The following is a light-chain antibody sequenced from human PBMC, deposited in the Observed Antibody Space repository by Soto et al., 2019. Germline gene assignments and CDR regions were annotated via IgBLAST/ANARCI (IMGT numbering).Light chain of an antibody. Sequence: QLVLTQPPSVSGAPGQRVTISCTGSTSNIGASYGVHWYQHLPGTAPKLLIYGYSIRPSGVPDRFSGSKSGTSASLAITGLQPEDEADYYCQYSDSSLTCVVFGGGTKLTVL. V-gene: IGLV1-40*01. CDR1: TSNIGASYG. CDR3: QYSDSSLTCVV. CDR2: GYS. J-gene: IGLJ2*01.